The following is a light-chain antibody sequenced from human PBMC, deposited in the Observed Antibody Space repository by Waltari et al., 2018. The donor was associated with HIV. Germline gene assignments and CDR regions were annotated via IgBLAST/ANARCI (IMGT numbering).Light chain of an antibody. J-gene: IGLJ2*01. CDR1: STDGGGAKY. CDR3: TSYTSSNTLVI. V-gene: IGLV2-14*03. CDR2: HVS. Sequence: QSALTQPASVAGSPCQSGTVSRTRTSTDGGGAKYVSCYQQHPGKAPKLMISHVSHRPSGVSKRFSGSKSGNTASLTISGLQAEDETDYYCTSYTSSNTLVIFCGWTKLTVL.